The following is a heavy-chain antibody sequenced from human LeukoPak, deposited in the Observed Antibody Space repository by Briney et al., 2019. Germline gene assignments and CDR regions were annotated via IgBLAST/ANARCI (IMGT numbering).Heavy chain of an antibody. CDR1: GLTLSSYW. V-gene: IGHV3-74*01. Sequence: QPGGSLRLSCAASGLTLSSYWMHWVRQAPGKGLVWVSHINIDGSNTRYADSVKGRFTISRDNAENTLYLQMNSLRVDDTAVYYCATSRTFDYWGQGTLVTVSS. CDR3: ATSRTFDY. CDR2: INIDGSNT. J-gene: IGHJ4*02.